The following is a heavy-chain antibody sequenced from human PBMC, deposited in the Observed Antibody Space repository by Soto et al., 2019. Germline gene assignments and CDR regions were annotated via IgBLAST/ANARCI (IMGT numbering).Heavy chain of an antibody. D-gene: IGHD3-10*01. Sequence: QVQLMQPGGEVKKPGASVKISCKASGYTFSDYGINWVRQAPGQGLEWMGWISAHNRNTNYAQNLQARVTMTIDSSTTTAYRELRSLTSDDKAVYYWARVWTTLRERGMDVWGQGTTVTVSS. CDR3: ARVWTTLRERGMDV. CDR2: ISAHNRNT. V-gene: IGHV1-18*04. CDR1: GYTFSDYG. J-gene: IGHJ6*02.